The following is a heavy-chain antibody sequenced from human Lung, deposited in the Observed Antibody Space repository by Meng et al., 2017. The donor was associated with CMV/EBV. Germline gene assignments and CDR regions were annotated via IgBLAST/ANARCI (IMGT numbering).Heavy chain of an antibody. CDR1: GFTFSNYW. V-gene: IGHV3-7*04. CDR3: ARAATYYSGSGSYYDS. D-gene: IGHD3-10*01. CDR2: IKQDGGER. J-gene: IGHJ4*02. Sequence: GESLNISCAASGFTFSNYWMSWVRQAPGKGLEWVANIKQDGGERYYVDSVKGRFTISRDNAKNSLYLQMNSLRAEDTAVYFCARAATYYSGSGSYYDSWGQGTLVTVSS.